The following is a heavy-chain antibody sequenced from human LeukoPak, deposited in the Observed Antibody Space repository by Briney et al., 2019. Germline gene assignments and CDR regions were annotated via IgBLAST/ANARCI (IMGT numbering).Heavy chain of an antibody. Sequence: ASVKVSCKASGYTFTSYDINWVRQATGQGLEWMGWMNPNSGNTGYAQKFQGRVTMTRDTSISTAYMELSRLRSDDTAVYYCARGAPAYYYDSSGFIWFDPWGQGTLVTVSS. D-gene: IGHD3-22*01. CDR3: ARGAPAYYYDSSGFIWFDP. CDR2: MNPNSGNT. CDR1: GYTFTSYD. V-gene: IGHV1-8*01. J-gene: IGHJ5*02.